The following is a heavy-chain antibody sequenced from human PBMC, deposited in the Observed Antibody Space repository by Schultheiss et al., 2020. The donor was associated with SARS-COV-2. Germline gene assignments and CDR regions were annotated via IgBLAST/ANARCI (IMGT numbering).Heavy chain of an antibody. Sequence: GGSLRLSCAASGFTFSSYAMSWVRQAPGKGLEWVSAISGSGGSTYYADSVKGRFTISRDNAKNSLYLQMNSLRDEDTAVYYCARVGGGVPFYDFWSGYHFDYWGQGTLVTVSS. CDR3: ARVGGGVPFYDFWSGYHFDY. CDR1: GFTFSSYA. J-gene: IGHJ4*02. D-gene: IGHD3-3*01. CDR2: ISGSGGST. V-gene: IGHV3-23*01.